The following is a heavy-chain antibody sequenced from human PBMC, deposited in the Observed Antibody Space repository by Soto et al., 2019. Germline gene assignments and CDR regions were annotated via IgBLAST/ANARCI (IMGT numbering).Heavy chain of an antibody. CDR2: VIPLLDAS. CDR3: ASGKSQMTQDRMGFYYYMDV. J-gene: IGHJ6*03. V-gene: IGHV1-69*08. D-gene: IGHD2-15*01. CDR1: GATFNDYT. Sequence: QVQLVQSGAEVKKPGSSVRISCAASGATFNDYTFTWVRRAPGQGLEWMGRVIPLLDASNYAEKFQDRVTITADRSTSTVYMELSGLKSEDSAIYYCASGKSQMTQDRMGFYYYMDVWGKGTTFTVSS.